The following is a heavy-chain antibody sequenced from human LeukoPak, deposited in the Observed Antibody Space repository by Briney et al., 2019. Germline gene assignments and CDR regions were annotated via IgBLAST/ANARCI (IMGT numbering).Heavy chain of an antibody. Sequence: GGSLRLSCAASGFTFSSYGMHWVRQAPGKGLEWVAVISYDGSNKYYADSVRGRFTISRDNSKNTLYLQMNSLRAEDTAVYYCAKSTVAGTGGYWGQGTLVTVSS. CDR3: AKSTVAGTGGY. D-gene: IGHD6-19*01. CDR1: GFTFSSYG. CDR2: ISYDGSNK. V-gene: IGHV3-30*18. J-gene: IGHJ1*01.